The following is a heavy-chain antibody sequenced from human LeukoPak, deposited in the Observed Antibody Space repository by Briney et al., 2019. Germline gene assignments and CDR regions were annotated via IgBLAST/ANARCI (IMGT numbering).Heavy chain of an antibody. J-gene: IGHJ4*02. CDR2: ISYDGSNK. CDR3: ASSGLKYQWSRGYFDY. D-gene: IGHD6-19*01. Sequence: GRSLRLSCAASGFTFSSYAMHWVRRAPGKGLEWVAVISYDGSNKYYADSVKGRFTISRDNSKNTLYLQMNSLRAEDTAVYYCASSGLKYQWSRGYFDYWGQGTLVTVSS. CDR1: GFTFSSYA. V-gene: IGHV3-30-3*01.